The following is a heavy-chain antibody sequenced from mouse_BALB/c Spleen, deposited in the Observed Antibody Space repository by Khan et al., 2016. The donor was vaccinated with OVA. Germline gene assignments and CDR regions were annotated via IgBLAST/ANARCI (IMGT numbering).Heavy chain of an antibody. CDR3: ASHLTGSFAY. J-gene: IGHJ3*01. Sequence: EVELVESRGDLVKPGGSLKLSCAASGFTFSSYSMSWVRQTPDKRLEWVATISSGGDYTYYPDSVKGRFTISRDNAKNTLYLQMSSLKSEDTAMCYCASHLTGSFAYWGQGTLVTVSA. V-gene: IGHV5-6*01. CDR2: ISSGGDYT. CDR1: GFTFSSYS. D-gene: IGHD4-1*01.